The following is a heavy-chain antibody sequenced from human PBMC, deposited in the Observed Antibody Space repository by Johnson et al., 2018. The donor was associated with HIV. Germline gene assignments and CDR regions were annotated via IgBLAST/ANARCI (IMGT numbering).Heavy chain of an antibody. D-gene: IGHD1-1*01. CDR3: ARDRGGTRGAFDI. V-gene: IGHV3-30*03. Sequence: VQVVESGGGVVQPGRSLRLSCAASGFTFSSYGMHWVRQAPGKGLEWVAVISYDGSNKFYAESVKGRFSISRDNSKNTLYLQMNSLRAEDTAVYYCARDRGGTRGAFDIWGQGTMVTVSS. J-gene: IGHJ3*02. CDR1: GFTFSSYG. CDR2: ISYDGSNK.